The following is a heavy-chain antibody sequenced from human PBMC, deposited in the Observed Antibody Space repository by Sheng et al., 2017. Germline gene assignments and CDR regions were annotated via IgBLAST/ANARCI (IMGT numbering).Heavy chain of an antibody. CDR3: ARAPDPGTTYCGGDCYSGIDAFDI. CDR2: IYSGGST. J-gene: IGHJ3*02. V-gene: IGHV3-53*01. CDR1: GFTVSSNY. Sequence: EVQLVESGGGLIQPGGSLRLSCAASGFTVSSNYMSWVRQAPGKGLEWVSVIYSGGSTYYADSVKGRFTISRDNSKNTLYLQMNSLRAEDTAVYYCARAPDPGTTYCGGDCYSGIDAFDIWGQGTMVTVSS. D-gene: IGHD2-21*02.